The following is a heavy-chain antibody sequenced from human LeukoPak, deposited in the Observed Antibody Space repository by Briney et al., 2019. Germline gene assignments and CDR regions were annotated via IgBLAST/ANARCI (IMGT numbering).Heavy chain of an antibody. CDR3: ARVEEYSSSFGLRGYYYYYMDV. CDR2: MYYSGST. CDR1: GGSLSRYY. V-gene: IGHV4-59*01. Sequence: SETLSLTCTVSGGSLSRYYWSWIRQPPGKGLAWIGYMYYSGSTNYNPPLKSRVTISVDTSKNQFSLNLSSVTAEDTAVYYRARVEEYSSSFGLRGYYYYYMDVWGKGTTVTVSS. D-gene: IGHD6-6*01. J-gene: IGHJ6*03.